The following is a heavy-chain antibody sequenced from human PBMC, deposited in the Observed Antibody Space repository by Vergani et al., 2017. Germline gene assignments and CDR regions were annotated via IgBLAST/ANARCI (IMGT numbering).Heavy chain of an antibody. Sequence: DVDLVESGGGFVQPGGSRRLSCAASGFSFRTFSMFWVRQPPGKGLAWVSKISPDGRTTEYADSVRGRFTISRDNANSMLYLQMNSLRAEDTALYYCAKDHISSSWYTRLFDYWGQGTLVTVSS. CDR1: GFSFRTFS. V-gene: IGHV3-74*03. J-gene: IGHJ4*02. CDR2: ISPDGRTT. D-gene: IGHD6-13*01. CDR3: AKDHISSSWYTRLFDY.